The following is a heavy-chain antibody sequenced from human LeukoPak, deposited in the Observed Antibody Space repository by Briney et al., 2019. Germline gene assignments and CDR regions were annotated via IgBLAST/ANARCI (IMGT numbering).Heavy chain of an antibody. D-gene: IGHD7-27*01. Sequence: EASVKVSCKASGYTFTDYYMQWVRQAPGQGLEWMGWINPNSGGTNYAQKFQGRITMTRDTSISTAYMELSRLTSDDTAIYFCARELGRNAFDIWGQGTMVTVSP. CDR3: ARELGRNAFDI. V-gene: IGHV1-2*02. CDR2: INPNSGGT. J-gene: IGHJ3*02. CDR1: GYTFTDYY.